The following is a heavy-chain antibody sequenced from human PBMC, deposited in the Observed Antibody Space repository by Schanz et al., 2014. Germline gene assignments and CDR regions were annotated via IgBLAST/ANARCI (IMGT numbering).Heavy chain of an antibody. Sequence: EVQLVESGGGLVQPGGSLRLSCAASGFIFSDHYMEWVRQAPGKGLQWVGRTKNKANSYTTEYAASVKGRFTISRDDSRNSLYLQMSSLKTEDTAVYYCVRLDVHDYWGQGTLVTVSA. CDR1: GFIFSDHY. V-gene: IGHV3-72*01. D-gene: IGHD3-16*01. J-gene: IGHJ4*02. CDR2: TKNKANSYTT. CDR3: VRLDVHDY.